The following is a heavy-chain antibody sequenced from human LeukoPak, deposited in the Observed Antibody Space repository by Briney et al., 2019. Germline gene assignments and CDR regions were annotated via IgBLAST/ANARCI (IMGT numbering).Heavy chain of an antibody. V-gene: IGHV3-30*03. J-gene: IGHJ4*02. Sequence: PGGSLRLSCAASGFAFSSYGMHWVRQAPGKGLEWVALITYDGYYKYYSDSVKGRFTISSDTSKNTLYLQMNSLRAEATAVYYCARDLSPVVRASPMGYWGQGTLVTVSS. CDR1: GFAFSSYG. CDR3: ARDLSPVVRASPMGY. D-gene: IGHD3-10*01. CDR2: ITYDGYYK.